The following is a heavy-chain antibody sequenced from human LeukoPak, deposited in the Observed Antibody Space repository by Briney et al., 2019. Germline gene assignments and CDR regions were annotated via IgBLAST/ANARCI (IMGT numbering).Heavy chain of an antibody. Sequence: ASVTVSCKASGYTFTGYYMHWVRQAPGQGLEWMGWINPNSGGTNYAQKFQGRVTMTRDTSISTAYMELSRLRSDDTAVYYCARGPLKRYDSSGYYGYWGQGTLVTVSS. J-gene: IGHJ4*02. CDR1: GYTFTGYY. CDR3: ARGPLKRYDSSGYYGY. CDR2: INPNSGGT. V-gene: IGHV1-2*02. D-gene: IGHD3-22*01.